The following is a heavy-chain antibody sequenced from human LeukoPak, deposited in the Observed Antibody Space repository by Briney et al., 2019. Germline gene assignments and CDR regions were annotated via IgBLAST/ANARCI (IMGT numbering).Heavy chain of an antibody. V-gene: IGHV4-4*07. CDR1: GGSMSDYY. Sequence: PSETLSLTCTVSGGSMSDYYWSWIRQPAGKGLEWLGRFYSSGSTNYNPSLKSRVTISVDTSKNQFSLKLSSVTAADTAVYYCARSSGYATIRYNWFDPWGQGTLVTVSS. CDR3: ARSSGYATIRYNWFDP. CDR2: FYSSGST. J-gene: IGHJ5*02. D-gene: IGHD5-12*01.